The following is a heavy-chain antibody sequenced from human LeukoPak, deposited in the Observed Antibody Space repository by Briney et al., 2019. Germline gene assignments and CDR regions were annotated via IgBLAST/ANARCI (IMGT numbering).Heavy chain of an antibody. D-gene: IGHD3-22*01. Sequence: GASVKVSCKASGYTFTGYYMHWVRQAPGQGLEWMGRINPNSGGTNYAQKFQGRVTMTRDTSISTAYMELSRLRSDDTAVYYCALSGDYYDSSGYRAPFDPWGQGTLVTVSS. V-gene: IGHV1-2*06. CDR3: ALSGDYYDSSGYRAPFDP. CDR1: GYTFTGYY. CDR2: INPNSGGT. J-gene: IGHJ5*02.